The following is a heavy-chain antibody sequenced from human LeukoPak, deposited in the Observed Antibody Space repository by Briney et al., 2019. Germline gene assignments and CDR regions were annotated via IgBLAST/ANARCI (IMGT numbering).Heavy chain of an antibody. CDR3: ARDQKHGYTYGYPLDY. V-gene: IGHV3-11*04. CDR2: ISSSGSTI. J-gene: IGHJ4*02. CDR1: GFTFSDYY. Sequence: GGSLRLSCAASGFTFSDYYMSWIRQAPGKGLEWVSYISSSGSTIYYADSVKGRFTISRDNAKNSLYLQMNSLRDEDTAVYYCARDQKHGYTYGYPLDYWGQGTLVTVSS. D-gene: IGHD5-18*01.